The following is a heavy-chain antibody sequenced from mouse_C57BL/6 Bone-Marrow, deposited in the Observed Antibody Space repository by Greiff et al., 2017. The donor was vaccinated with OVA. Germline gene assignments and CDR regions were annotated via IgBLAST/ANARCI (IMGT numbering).Heavy chain of an antibody. CDR3: TNGWPWYFDV. V-gene: IGHV14-4*01. Sequence: DVKLQESGAELVRPGASVQLSCTASGFNIKDDYMHWVKQRPEQGLEWIGWIDPENGDTEYASTFQGKAPITADTSSNTAYRQLSSLTSEDTAVYYCTNGWPWYFDVWGTGTTVTVSS. D-gene: IGHD1-1*02. CDR2: IDPENGDT. CDR1: GFNIKDDY. J-gene: IGHJ1*03.